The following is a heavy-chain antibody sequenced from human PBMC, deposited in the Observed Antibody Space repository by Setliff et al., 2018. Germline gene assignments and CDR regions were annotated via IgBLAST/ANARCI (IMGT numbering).Heavy chain of an antibody. J-gene: IGHJ4*02. V-gene: IGHV3-48*04. D-gene: IGHD3-22*01. CDR2: ISSTSGTI. Sequence: GGSLRLPCAGLGFTLSSHSMNWVRQAPGKGLEWISYISSTSGTIYYADSVKGRFTISRDNAKNSLYLQMNRLRAEDTALYYCAKDRSRDYDDSSGYDHWGQGTLVTVSS. CDR3: AKDRSRDYDDSSGYDH. CDR1: GFTLSSHS.